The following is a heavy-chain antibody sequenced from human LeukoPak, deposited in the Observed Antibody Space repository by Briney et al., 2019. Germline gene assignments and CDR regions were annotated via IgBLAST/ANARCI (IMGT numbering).Heavy chain of an antibody. CDR2: IKHDGIDT. CDR1: GFTLSNLW. Sequence: PGGSLRLSSAASGFTLSNLWMTWVRQAPGKGLEWVANIKHDGIDTKYVDSVKGRFTISRDNAKNSLYLQMSSLRAEDTAIYYCARGRHSSGWYHDYWGQGALVTVSS. CDR3: ARGRHSSGWYHDY. D-gene: IGHD6-19*01. V-gene: IGHV3-7*04. J-gene: IGHJ4*02.